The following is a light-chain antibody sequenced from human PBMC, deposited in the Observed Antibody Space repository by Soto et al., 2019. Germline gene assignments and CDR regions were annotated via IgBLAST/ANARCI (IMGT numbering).Light chain of an antibody. Sequence: QSVLTQPPSVSAAPGQTVTISCSGSSSNIGSDFVSWYQHLPGTAPKLLIFHNNKRPSGIPDRFYGSKSGTSATLGITGLRTGDEADDYCGTWDSSLSVVVFGGGTKLTVL. J-gene: IGLJ2*01. CDR3: GTWDSSLSVVV. CDR1: SSNIGSDF. CDR2: HNN. V-gene: IGLV1-51*01.